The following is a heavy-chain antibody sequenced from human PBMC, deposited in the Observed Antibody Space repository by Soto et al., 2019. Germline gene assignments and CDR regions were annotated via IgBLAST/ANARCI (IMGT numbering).Heavy chain of an antibody. V-gene: IGHV3-72*01. CDR1: GFTFSDHF. Sequence: GGSLRLSCAASGFTFSDHFMDWFRQAPGKGLEWVGRSRNKANSYTTEYAASVKGRFTISRDDSKNSLYLQMNSLKTEDTAVYYLADTAVVGTADFDEWGQGTLVIVSS. CDR3: ADTAVVGTADFDE. J-gene: IGHJ4*01. CDR2: SRNKANSYTT. D-gene: IGHD6-19*01.